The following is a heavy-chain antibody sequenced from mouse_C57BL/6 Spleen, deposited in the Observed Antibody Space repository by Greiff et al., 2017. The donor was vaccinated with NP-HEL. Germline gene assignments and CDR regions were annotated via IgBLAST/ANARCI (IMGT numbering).Heavy chain of an antibody. Sequence: EVQGVESGGGLVQPGGSLSLSCAASGFTFTDYYMSWVRQPPGKALEWLGFIRNKANGYTSEYSASVKGRFTISSANSPSILYLQMNALRAEDSATYYCARYKDYAMDDWGQGTSVTVSS. CDR3: ARYKDYAMDD. CDR2: IRNKANGYTS. V-gene: IGHV7-3*01. J-gene: IGHJ4*01. CDR1: GFTFTDYY.